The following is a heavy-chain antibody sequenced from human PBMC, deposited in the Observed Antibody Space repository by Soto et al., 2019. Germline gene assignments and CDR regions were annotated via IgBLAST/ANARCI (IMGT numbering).Heavy chain of an antibody. J-gene: IGHJ5*02. CDR2: IYYSGST. V-gene: IGHV4-39*01. D-gene: IGHD2-2*01. CDR3: ARHQQDIVVVPAAYNWFDP. Sequence: SETLSLTCAFSGCSISSSSYYWGWIRQPPGKGLEWIGSIYYSGSTYYNPSLKSRVTISVDTSKNQFSLKLSSVTAADTAVYYCARHQQDIVVVPAAYNWFDPWGQGTLVTVSS. CDR1: GCSISSSSYY.